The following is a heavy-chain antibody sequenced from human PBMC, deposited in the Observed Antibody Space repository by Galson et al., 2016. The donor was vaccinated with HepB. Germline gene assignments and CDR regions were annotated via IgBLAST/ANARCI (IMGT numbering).Heavy chain of an antibody. CDR1: GGSLTGTNYY. J-gene: IGHJ4*01. V-gene: IGHV4-39*01. D-gene: IGHD2-15*01. CDR2: MYYGGST. CDR3: ASRSLLGRGYYFDY. Sequence: SETLSLTCSVSGGSLTGTNYYWGWIRQPPGKALEWIGTMYYGGSTHYNPSLERRVTITVDKSRNQFSLMLTSVRSADTDVFFGASRSLLGRGYYFDYWGHGTLVAVSS.